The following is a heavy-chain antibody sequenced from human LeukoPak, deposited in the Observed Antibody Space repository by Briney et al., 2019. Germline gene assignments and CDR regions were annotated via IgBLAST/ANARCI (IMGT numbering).Heavy chain of an antibody. V-gene: IGHV4-30-4*01. D-gene: IGHD3-22*01. J-gene: IGHJ5*02. CDR2: MYYSGST. CDR3: ARPYYYDSRIDP. Sequence: PSETLSLTCTVAGGSISSGDYYWSWLRQPPGKGLEWIGYMYYSGSTYYNPSLKSRVTISIDTSKNQFSLKLTSVTAADTAVYYCARPYYYDSRIDPWGQGTLVIVSS. CDR1: GGSISSGDYY.